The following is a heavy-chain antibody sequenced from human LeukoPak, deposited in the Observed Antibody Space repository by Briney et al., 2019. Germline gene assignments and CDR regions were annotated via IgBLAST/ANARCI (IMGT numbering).Heavy chain of an antibody. J-gene: IGHJ4*02. D-gene: IGHD3-10*01. V-gene: IGHV3-15*01. CDR1: GFTFSQAW. CDR3: ATDDYYGNRGTLDADFFDY. CDR2: IKSKKDGETR. Sequence: GGSLRLSCTGSGFTFSQAWMSWVRQAPGKGLEWVGRIKSKKDGETRDYAAPVKGRFTISRDDSKNTLYLEMSSLETEDTAVYYCATDDYYGNRGTLDADFFDYWGQGTLVAVSS.